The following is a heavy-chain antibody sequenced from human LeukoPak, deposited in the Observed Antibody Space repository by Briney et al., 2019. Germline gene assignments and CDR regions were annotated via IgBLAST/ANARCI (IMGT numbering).Heavy chain of an antibody. D-gene: IGHD6-13*01. V-gene: IGHV4-39*07. CDR3: ARERSSWYYFDY. CDR1: GGSISSSSYY. CDR2: IYYSGST. Sequence: SETLSLTCTVSGGSISSSSYYWGWIRQPPGKGLEWIGSIYYSGSTYYNPSLKSRVTISVGTSKNQFSLKLSSVTAADTAVYYCARERSSWYYFDYWGQGTLVTVSS. J-gene: IGHJ4*02.